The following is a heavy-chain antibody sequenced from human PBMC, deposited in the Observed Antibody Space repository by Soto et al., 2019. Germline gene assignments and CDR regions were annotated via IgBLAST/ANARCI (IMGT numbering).Heavy chain of an antibody. V-gene: IGHV3-21*01. CDR2: ISSSSSYI. CDR3: ARDTTGHSSSWGHDS. J-gene: IGHJ4*02. Sequence: EVQLVESGGGLVKPGGSLRLSCAASGFTFSSYSMNWVRQAPGKGLEWVSSISSSSSYIYYADSVKGRLTISRDNAKNSLYLQMNSLRAEDTAVYYCARDTTGHSSSWGHDSWGQGTLVTVSS. CDR1: GFTFSSYS. D-gene: IGHD6-13*01.